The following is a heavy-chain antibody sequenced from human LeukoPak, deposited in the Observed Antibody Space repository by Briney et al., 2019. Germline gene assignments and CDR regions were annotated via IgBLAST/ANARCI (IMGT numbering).Heavy chain of an antibody. CDR1: GGSISSYY. Sequence: PSETLSLTCTVSGGSISSYYWSWIRQPPGKGLEWIGYIYYSGSTNYNPSLKSRVTISVDTSKSQFSLKLSSVTAADTAVYYCASTPLGFSGSYYGPYYYYGMDVWGQGTTVTVSS. CDR3: ASTPLGFSGSYYGPYYYYGMDV. D-gene: IGHD1-26*01. CDR2: IYYSGST. V-gene: IGHV4-59*01. J-gene: IGHJ6*02.